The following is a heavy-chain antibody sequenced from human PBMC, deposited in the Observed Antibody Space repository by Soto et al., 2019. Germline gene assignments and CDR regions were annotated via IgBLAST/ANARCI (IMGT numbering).Heavy chain of an antibody. CDR3: AREGRYFDLTLFYYMDV. V-gene: IGHV3-53*04. J-gene: IGHJ6*03. Sequence: GGSLRLSCAASGFTVSSNYMSWVRQAPGKGLEWVSVIYSGGSTYYADSVKGRFTISRHNSKNTLYLQMNSLRAEDTAVYYCAREGRYFDLTLFYYMDVWGKGTTVTVSS. D-gene: IGHD3-9*01. CDR1: GFTVSSNY. CDR2: IYSGGST.